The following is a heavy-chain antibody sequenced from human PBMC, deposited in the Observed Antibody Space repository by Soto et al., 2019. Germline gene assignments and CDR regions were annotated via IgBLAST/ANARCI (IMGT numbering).Heavy chain of an antibody. CDR1: GYTFTSYA. D-gene: IGHD3-10*01. CDR2: INAGNGNT. CDR3: ARDFSWFGELIASDY. Sequence: QVPLVQSVAEVKKPGASVKVSCKASGYTFTSYAMHWVRQAPGQRLEWMGWINAGNGNTKYSQKFQGRVTITRDTSASTAYMELSRLRSEDTAVYYFARDFSWFGELIASDYWGQGTLVTVSS. V-gene: IGHV1-3*01. J-gene: IGHJ4*02.